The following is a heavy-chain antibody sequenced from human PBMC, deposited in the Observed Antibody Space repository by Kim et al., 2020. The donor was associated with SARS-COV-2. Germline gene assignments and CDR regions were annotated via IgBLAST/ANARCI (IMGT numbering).Heavy chain of an antibody. CDR2: IGTAGDT. D-gene: IGHD3-22*01. V-gene: IGHV3-13*04. CDR3: ARGYYYDSSGYSNNFDY. Sequence: GGSLRLSCAASGFTFSSYDMHWVRQATGKGLEWVSAIGTAGDTYYPGSVKGRFTISRENAKNSLYLQMNSLRAGDTAVYYCARGYYYDSSGYSNNFDYWGQGTLVTVSS. J-gene: IGHJ4*02. CDR1: GFTFSSYD.